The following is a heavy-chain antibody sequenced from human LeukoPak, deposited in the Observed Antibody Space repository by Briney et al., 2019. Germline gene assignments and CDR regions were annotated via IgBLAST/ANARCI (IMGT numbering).Heavy chain of an antibody. CDR3: ARDHGYGDYEFDY. J-gene: IGHJ4*02. Sequence: GGSLRLSCAASGFTFSSYSMNWVRQAPGKGLEWVSSISSSSSYVYYADSVKGRFTISRDNAKNSLYLQMNSLRAEDTAVYYCARDHGYGDYEFDYWGQGTLVTVSS. V-gene: IGHV3-21*01. CDR1: GFTFSSYS. CDR2: ISSSSSYV. D-gene: IGHD4-17*01.